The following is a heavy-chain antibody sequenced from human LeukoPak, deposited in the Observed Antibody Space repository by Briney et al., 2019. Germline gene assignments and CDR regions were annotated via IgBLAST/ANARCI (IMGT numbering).Heavy chain of an antibody. CDR1: LYTFTRYG. D-gene: IGHD3-10*01. Sequence: ASVKVSCKASLYTFTRYGISWVRQAPGHRREWMGWISSYNGNTNYAQTLQGRVTMTTDTSTSTAYMELRSLRSDDTAVYYCARVVKEEGTFDYWGQGTLVTVSS. V-gene: IGHV1-18*01. J-gene: IGHJ4*02. CDR3: ARVVKEEGTFDY. CDR2: ISSYNGNT.